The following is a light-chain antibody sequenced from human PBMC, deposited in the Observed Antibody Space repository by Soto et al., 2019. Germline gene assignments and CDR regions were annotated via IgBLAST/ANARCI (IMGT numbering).Light chain of an antibody. V-gene: IGLV2-14*01. CDR3: SSYTSSGTVV. CDR2: DVN. CDR1: SSDVGGYNF. Sequence: QSALTQPASVSGSPGQSITFSCTGTSSDVGGYNFVSWFQQHPGKAPKLLIYDVNSRPSGVSDRFSGSKSGNTASLTISGLQAEDEADYYCSSYTSSGTVVFGGGTKVTVL. J-gene: IGLJ2*01.